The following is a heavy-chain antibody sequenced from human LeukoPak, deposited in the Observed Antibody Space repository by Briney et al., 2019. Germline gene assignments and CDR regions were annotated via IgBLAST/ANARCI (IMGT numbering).Heavy chain of an antibody. V-gene: IGHV3-23*01. D-gene: IGHD3-3*01. Sequence: PGGSLRLSCAASGFTFSSYAMSWVRQAPGKGLEWVSAISGSGGSTYYADSVKGRFTISRDNSKNTLYLQMNSLRAEDTAVYYCAKCEDYDFWSGYYGYFDYWGQGTLVTVSS. CDR2: ISGSGGST. J-gene: IGHJ4*02. CDR3: AKCEDYDFWSGYYGYFDY. CDR1: GFTFSSYA.